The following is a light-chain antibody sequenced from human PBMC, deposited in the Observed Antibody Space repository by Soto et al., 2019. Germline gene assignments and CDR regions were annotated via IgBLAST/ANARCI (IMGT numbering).Light chain of an antibody. CDR1: NIGAGHD. J-gene: IGLJ2*01. CDR3: QVWDSSPVV. V-gene: IGLV3-9*01. CDR2: RDS. Sequence: VLTQPPSVSGAPGQRVTISCTGSSSNIGAGHDVHWYQQKPGQAPVLVIYRDSNRPSGIPERFSGSNSGNTATLTISRAQAGDEADYYCQVWDSSPVVFGGGTKLTVL.